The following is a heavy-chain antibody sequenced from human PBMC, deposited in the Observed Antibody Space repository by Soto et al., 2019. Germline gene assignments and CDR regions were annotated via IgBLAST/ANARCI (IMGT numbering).Heavy chain of an antibody. CDR1: GFTFSSYA. V-gene: IGHV3-64*01. CDR3: ARESGDAYYYYYMDV. CDR2: ISSNGGST. J-gene: IGHJ6*03. D-gene: IGHD3-10*01. Sequence: GGSLRLSCAASGFTFSSYAMHWVRQAPGKGLEYVSAISSNGGSTYYANSVKGRFTISRDNSKNTLYLQMGSLRAEDMAVYYCARESGDAYYYYYMDVWGKGTTVTVSS.